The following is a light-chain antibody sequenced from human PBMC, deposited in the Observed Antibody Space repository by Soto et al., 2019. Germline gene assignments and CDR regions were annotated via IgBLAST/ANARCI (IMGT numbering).Light chain of an antibody. CDR2: AAS. CDR1: QRISANY. CDR3: QQYGSSSYT. V-gene: IGKV3-20*01. Sequence: EIVLTQSPGTLSLSPGDRATLSCRASQRISANYVAWYQQKPGQAPRLLIYAASTRASGIPDRFTGSGSGTDVTLTISRLGPEDFAVYYCQQYGSSSYTFGQGTNLEIK. J-gene: IGKJ2*01.